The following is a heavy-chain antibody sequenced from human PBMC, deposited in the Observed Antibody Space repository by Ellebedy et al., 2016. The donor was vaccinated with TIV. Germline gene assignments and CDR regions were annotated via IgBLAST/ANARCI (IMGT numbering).Heavy chain of an antibody. CDR3: ARVVVESSTRYSYYNGMDV. CDR1: GLIASNNY. V-gene: IGHV3-33*08. CDR2: IWFDGSNE. J-gene: IGHJ6*02. D-gene: IGHD2-15*01. Sequence: GGSLRLSCAASGLIASNNYISWVRQAPGKGLEWVAVIWFDGSNEYYADSVKGRFTISRYNSKNTLYLQMNSLRAEDTAVYYCARVVVESSTRYSYYNGMDVWGLGTTVTVSS.